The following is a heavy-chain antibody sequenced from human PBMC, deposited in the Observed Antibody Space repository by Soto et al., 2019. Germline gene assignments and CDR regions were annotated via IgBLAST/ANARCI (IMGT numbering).Heavy chain of an antibody. V-gene: IGHV3-7*01. Sequence: EVQLVESGGGLVQPGGSLRLSCAASGFTFSSYWMSWVRQAPVKGLEWVGTIKQDGSEKNYVDFMEGRFTISRANAENSLYLPINSVRADDTAVYYCARRASAGRGWDVWGQGTTVVVSS. CDR2: IKQDGSEK. J-gene: IGHJ6*02. CDR1: GFTFSSYW. D-gene: IGHD6-13*01. CDR3: ARRASAGRGWDV.